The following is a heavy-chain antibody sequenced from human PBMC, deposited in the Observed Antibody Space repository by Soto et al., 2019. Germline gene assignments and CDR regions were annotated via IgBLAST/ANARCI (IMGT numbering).Heavy chain of an antibody. CDR2: VNHSGEA. Sequence: PSETLSLTCGVYGGSFRNYYWIWVRQPPGKGLEWIGEVNHSGEATYNPSLQSRITISLDTSNNQFPLKMTSVTAADTAMYFCTLAEPFPRYWFDTWGQGTQVTVSS. CDR3: TLAEPFPRYWFDT. CDR1: GGSFRNYY. J-gene: IGHJ5*02. V-gene: IGHV4-34*01.